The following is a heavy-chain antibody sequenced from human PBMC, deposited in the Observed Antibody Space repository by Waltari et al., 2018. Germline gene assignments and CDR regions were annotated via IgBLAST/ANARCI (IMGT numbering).Heavy chain of an antibody. Sequence: QLQLQESGPGLVKPSETLSLTCTVSGGSISSSSYYWGWIRQPPGKGLEWIGSIYYSGSTYYNPSLKSRVTISVDTSKNQFSLKVSSVTAADTAVYYCARDPTFIAARAHWGQGTLVTVSS. J-gene: IGHJ4*02. V-gene: IGHV4-39*07. CDR2: IYYSGST. CDR1: GGSISSSSYY. D-gene: IGHD6-6*01. CDR3: ARDPTFIAARAH.